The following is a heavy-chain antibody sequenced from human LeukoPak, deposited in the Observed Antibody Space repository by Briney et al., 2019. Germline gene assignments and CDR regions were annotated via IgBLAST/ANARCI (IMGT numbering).Heavy chain of an antibody. V-gene: IGHV3-30*02. CDR3: AKSIAVAGFAGGRTFDY. Sequence: GGSLRLSCAASRFTFSSYGMHWVRQAPGKGLEWVAFIRYDGRNKYYADSVKGRFTISRDNSQNTLYLQMNSLRNEDTAVYYCAKSIAVAGFAGGRTFDYWGQGILVTVSS. CDR2: IRYDGRNK. J-gene: IGHJ4*02. CDR1: RFTFSSYG. D-gene: IGHD6-19*01.